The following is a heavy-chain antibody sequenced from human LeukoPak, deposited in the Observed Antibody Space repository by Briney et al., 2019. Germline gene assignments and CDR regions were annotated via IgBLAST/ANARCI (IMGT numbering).Heavy chain of an antibody. CDR1: GLTFSRHA. CDR3: ASSNDYSNSYYFDY. J-gene: IGHJ4*02. V-gene: IGHV3-23*01. CDR2: ITSSGGST. Sequence: GGSLRLSCAASGLTFSRHAMNWVRQSPGKGLEWVSGITSSGGSTYYADSVKGRFTISRDNSKNSLYLQMNSLRAEDTAVYYCASSNDYSNSYYFDYWGQGTLVTVSS. D-gene: IGHD4-11*01.